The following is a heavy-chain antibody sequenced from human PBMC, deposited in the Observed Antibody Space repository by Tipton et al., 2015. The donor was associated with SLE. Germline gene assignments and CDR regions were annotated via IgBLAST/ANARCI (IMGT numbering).Heavy chain of an antibody. CDR1: GDSVSNSDYY. Sequence: LRLSCTVSGDSVSNSDYYWGWIRQPPGKGLEWIGSVYDSGTTYYNPSLKSRVTMSVDTSKTQFSLKLNSLTAADTAVYYCARVVAVAGIHYYSVDIWGQGTTVTVSS. J-gene: IGHJ6*02. V-gene: IGHV4-39*07. CDR2: VYDSGTT. CDR3: ARVVAVAGIHYYSVDI. D-gene: IGHD6-19*01.